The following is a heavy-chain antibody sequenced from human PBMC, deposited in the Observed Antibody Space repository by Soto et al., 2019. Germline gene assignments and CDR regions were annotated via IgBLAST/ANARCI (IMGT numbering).Heavy chain of an antibody. V-gene: IGHV3-49*03. CDR1: GFTFGDYA. D-gene: IGHD3-10*01. CDR2: IRSKAYGGTT. J-gene: IGHJ6*03. Sequence: GGSLRLSCTAAGFTFGDYAMSWFRQAPGKGLEWVVFIRSKAYGGTTEYAASVKGRFTISRDDSKSIAYLQMNSLKTEDTAVYYCTRDRPSMDHLRYYYYYYMDVWGKGTTVTVSS. CDR3: TRDRPSMDHLRYYYYYYMDV.